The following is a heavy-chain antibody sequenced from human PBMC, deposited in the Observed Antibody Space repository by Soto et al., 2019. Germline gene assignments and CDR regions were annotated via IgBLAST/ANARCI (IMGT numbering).Heavy chain of an antibody. CDR3: VKHIEQYSIYFYMDV. J-gene: IGHJ6*03. CDR2: ILASGGAT. CDR1: GFTFGSYA. Sequence: EVQLLESGGGLVQSGGSLRLSCAASGFTFGSYAMSWVRQAPGKGLEWVSAILASGGATSHADSVKGRFTISRDNSKKSLFLQMNSLRAEDTAVYYCVKHIEQYSIYFYMDVWGKGTTVTVS. D-gene: IGHD2-15*01. V-gene: IGHV3-23*01.